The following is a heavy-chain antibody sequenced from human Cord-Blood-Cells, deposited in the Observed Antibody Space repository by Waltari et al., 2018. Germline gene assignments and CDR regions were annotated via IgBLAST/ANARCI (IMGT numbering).Heavy chain of an antibody. CDR3: ARGLGYCSSTSCYDAFDI. CDR1: GYTFTGYY. Sequence: QVQLVQSGAEVKKPGASVKVSCKASGYTFTGYYMHWVRQAPGHGLEWMGWINPNSGGTNYAKRFPGRVTMTRETAISTAYMGLSRLRSDDTAVYYCARGLGYCSSTSCYDAFDIWGQGTMVTVSS. J-gene: IGHJ3*02. D-gene: IGHD2-2*01. CDR2: INPNSGGT. V-gene: IGHV1-2*02.